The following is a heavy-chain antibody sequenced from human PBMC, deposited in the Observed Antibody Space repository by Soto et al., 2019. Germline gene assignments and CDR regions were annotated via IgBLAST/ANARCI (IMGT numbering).Heavy chain of an antibody. J-gene: IGHJ4*02. Sequence: QVQLVQSGAEVRRPGSSVKVSCKASGGSFSSYAISWVRQAPGQGLEWMGAINPIFGAAHYAQKFQGRVTITADEITSTAYMELTGLSSDDTAVYFCAREGRLFDYWGQGTLVTVSS. CDR2: INPIFGAA. CDR3: AREGRLFDY. CDR1: GGSFSSYA. V-gene: IGHV1-69*01.